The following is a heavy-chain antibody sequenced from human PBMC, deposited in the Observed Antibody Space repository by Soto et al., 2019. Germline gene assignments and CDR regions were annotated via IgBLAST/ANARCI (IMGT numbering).Heavy chain of an antibody. J-gene: IGHJ4*02. V-gene: IGHV3-15*07. CDR3: TTEGYYYDSSGYSDSYDY. CDR1: GFTFSNAW. Sequence: EVQLVESGGGLVKPGGSLRLSCAASGFTFSNAWMNWVRQAPGKGLEWVGRIKSKTDGGTTDYAAPVKGRFTISRDDSKNTLYLQMNRLNTEDTAVYYCTTEGYYYDSSGYSDSYDYWGQGTLVTVSS. D-gene: IGHD3-22*01. CDR2: IKSKTDGGTT.